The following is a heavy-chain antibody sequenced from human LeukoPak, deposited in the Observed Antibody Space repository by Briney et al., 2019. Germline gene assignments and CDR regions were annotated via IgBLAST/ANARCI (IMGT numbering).Heavy chain of an antibody. CDR2: IYHSGST. CDR1: GGSISSSNW. Sequence: TSGTLSLTCAVSGGSISSSNWWSWVRQPPGKVLEWIGEIYHSGSTNYNPSLKSRVTISVDKSKNQFSLKLSSVTAADTAVYYCARSEGYCSSTSCSYYFDYWGQGTLVTVSS. CDR3: ARSEGYCSSTSCSYYFDY. J-gene: IGHJ4*02. D-gene: IGHD2-2*01. V-gene: IGHV4-4*02.